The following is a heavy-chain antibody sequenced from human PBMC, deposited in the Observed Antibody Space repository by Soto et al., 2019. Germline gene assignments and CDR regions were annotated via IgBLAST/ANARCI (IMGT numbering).Heavy chain of an antibody. D-gene: IGHD3-10*01. CDR2: IDPSDSYT. CDR1: GYSFTSYW. Sequence: PGESLKISCKGSGYSFTSYWIGWVRQMPGKGLEWMGRIDPSDSYTNYSPSFQGHVTISADKSISTAYLQWSSLKASDTAMYYCARFSGSYYMSDYWGQGTLVTVSS. V-gene: IGHV5-10-1*01. CDR3: ARFSGSYYMSDY. J-gene: IGHJ4*02.